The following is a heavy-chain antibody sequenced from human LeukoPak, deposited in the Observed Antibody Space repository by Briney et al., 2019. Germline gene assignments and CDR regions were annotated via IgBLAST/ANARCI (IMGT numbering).Heavy chain of an antibody. V-gene: IGHV4-38-2*02. CDR3: ARDQFWYYDFWSGYLGFDP. J-gene: IGHJ5*02. D-gene: IGHD3-3*01. Sequence: SETLSLTCAVYGGSFSGYYWGWIRQPPGKGLEWIGSIYHSGSTYYNPSLKSRVTISVDTSKNQFSLKLSSVTAADTAVYYCARDQFWYYDFWSGYLGFDPWGQGTLVTVSS. CDR1: GGSFSGYY. CDR2: IYHSGST.